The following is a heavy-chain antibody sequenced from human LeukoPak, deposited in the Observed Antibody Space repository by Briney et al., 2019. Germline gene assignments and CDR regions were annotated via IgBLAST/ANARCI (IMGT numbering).Heavy chain of an antibody. D-gene: IGHD2-2*01. Sequence: GGSLRLSCAASEFTFSTYAMNWVRQAPGKGLEWVSGISAAGGSAYYADSVRGRFTGSRDNSKYTVYLQMNSLRAEDTAVYYCAKERIRCTSTTCYPDAFDIWGQGTVVTVSS. V-gene: IGHV3-23*01. J-gene: IGHJ3*02. CDR3: AKERIRCTSTTCYPDAFDI. CDR2: ISAAGGSA. CDR1: EFTFSTYA.